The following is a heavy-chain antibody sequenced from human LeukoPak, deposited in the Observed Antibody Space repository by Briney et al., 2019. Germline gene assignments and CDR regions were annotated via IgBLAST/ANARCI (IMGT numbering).Heavy chain of an antibody. CDR2: ISYDGSNK. CDR3: AKDRSDWAVAGRSAFDI. D-gene: IGHD6-19*01. CDR1: GFTFSSYA. V-gene: IGHV3-30-3*01. J-gene: IGHJ3*02. Sequence: PGRSLRLSCAASGFTFSSYAMHWVRQAPGKGLEWVAVISYDGSNKYYADSVKGRFTISRDNSRNTLYLQINSLRAEDTAVYYCAKDRSDWAVAGRSAFDIWGQGTMVTVSS.